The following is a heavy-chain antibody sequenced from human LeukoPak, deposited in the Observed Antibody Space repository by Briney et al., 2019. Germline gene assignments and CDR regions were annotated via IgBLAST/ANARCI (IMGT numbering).Heavy chain of an antibody. Sequence: PGGSLRLSCAASGFLFSSFEVNWVRQAPGKGLEWVSYISSSGITIYYADSVKGRFTISRDNAENSLYLQMNSLRAEDTAVYYCAREYGSGSSRRRFDPWGQGTLVTVSS. D-gene: IGHD3-10*01. CDR3: AREYGSGSSRRRFDP. V-gene: IGHV3-48*03. J-gene: IGHJ5*02. CDR2: ISSSGITI. CDR1: GFLFSSFE.